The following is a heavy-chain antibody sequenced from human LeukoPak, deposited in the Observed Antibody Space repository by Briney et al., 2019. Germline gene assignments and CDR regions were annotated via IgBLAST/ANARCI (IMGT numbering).Heavy chain of an antibody. V-gene: IGHV3-11*04. CDR2: ISSSGTTI. D-gene: IGHD1-26*01. Sequence: GGSLRLSYAASGFTFSDHYMSWIRQAPGKGLEWVSYISSSGTTIYYADSVKGRFTISRDNAKNSLYLQMNSLRAEDTAVYYCARGLSSGTYGFDYWGQGTLVTVST. CDR3: ARGLSSGTYGFDY. J-gene: IGHJ4*02. CDR1: GFTFSDHY.